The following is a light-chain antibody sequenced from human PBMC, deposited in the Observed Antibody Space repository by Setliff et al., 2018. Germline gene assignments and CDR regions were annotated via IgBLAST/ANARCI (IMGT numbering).Light chain of an antibody. CDR3: QHYNSYFELT. CDR2: KAS. Sequence: DIQMTQSPSTLSASVGDRVTITCRASQSISSWLAWYQQKPGHPPKLLIYKASSLESGVPSRFSGSGSGTEFTLTISSLQPEDFATYYCQHYNSYFELTFGGGTKVDIK. J-gene: IGKJ4*01. CDR1: QSISSW. V-gene: IGKV1-5*03.